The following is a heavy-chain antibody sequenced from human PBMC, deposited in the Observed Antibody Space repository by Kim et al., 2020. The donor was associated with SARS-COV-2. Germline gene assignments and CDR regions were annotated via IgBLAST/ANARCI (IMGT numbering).Heavy chain of an antibody. J-gene: IGHJ4*02. CDR2: INSDGSST. D-gene: IGHD6-19*01. V-gene: IGHV3-74*01. Sequence: GGSLRLSCAASGFTFSSYWMHWVRQAPGKGLVWVSRINSDGSSTSYADSVKGRFTISRDNAKNTLYLQMNSLRAEDTAVYYCARGGGYSSGWYKVDYWGQGTLVTVSS. CDR3: ARGGGYSSGWYKVDY. CDR1: GFTFSSYW.